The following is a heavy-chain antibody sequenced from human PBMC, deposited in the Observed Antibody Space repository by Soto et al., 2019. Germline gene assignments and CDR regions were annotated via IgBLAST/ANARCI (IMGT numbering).Heavy chain of an antibody. CDR2: MNPNSANT. CDR3: GREWVRGVDV. Sequence: QVQLVQSGAEVKKPGASVKVSCKASGYTFTSYDINWVRQATGQGLEWMGWMNPNSANTGYAQQFQGRVPMTRSTSLDTAYMHLGSMRSEYPVVYDCGREWVRGVDVWGQGTTVTVSS. V-gene: IGHV1-8*01. D-gene: IGHD1-26*01. CDR1: GYTFTSYD. J-gene: IGHJ6*02.